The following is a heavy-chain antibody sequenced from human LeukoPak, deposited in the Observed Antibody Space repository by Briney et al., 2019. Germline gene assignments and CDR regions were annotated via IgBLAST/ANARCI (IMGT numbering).Heavy chain of an antibody. CDR3: ARVNSGATGLYYFDY. J-gene: IGHJ4*02. V-gene: IGHV4-38-2*02. D-gene: IGHD1-26*01. CDR1: GYSISSGYY. Sequence: PSETLSLTCTVSGYSISSGYYWGWIRQPPGKGLEWIGSIYHSGSTYYNPSLKSRVTISVDTSKNQFSLKLSSVTAADTAVYYCARVNSGATGLYYFDYWGQGTLVTVSS. CDR2: IYHSGST.